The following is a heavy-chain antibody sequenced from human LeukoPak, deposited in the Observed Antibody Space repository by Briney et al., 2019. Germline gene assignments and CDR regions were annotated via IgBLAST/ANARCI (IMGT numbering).Heavy chain of an antibody. Sequence: GGSLRLSCAASGFTFNSYGMHWVRQAPGKGLEWVAVISYDGSNKYYADSVKGRFTISRDNSKNTLYLQMNSLRTEDTAVYYCAKAGVRGYDFGLHFDYWGQGILVTVSS. CDR3: AKAGVRGYDFGLHFDY. J-gene: IGHJ4*01. CDR1: GFTFNSYG. V-gene: IGHV3-30*18. CDR2: ISYDGSNK. D-gene: IGHD5-12*01.